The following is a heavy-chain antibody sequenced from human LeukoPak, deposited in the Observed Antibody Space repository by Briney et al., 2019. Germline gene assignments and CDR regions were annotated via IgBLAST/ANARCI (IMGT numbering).Heavy chain of an antibody. J-gene: IGHJ4*02. CDR2: INPNSGGT. CDR1: GYTFTGYY. CDR3: ARGTSYYDFWSGYEALDY. D-gene: IGHD3-3*01. V-gene: IGHV1-2*06. Sequence: ASVKVSCEASGYTFTGYYMHWVRQAPGQGLEWMGRINPNSGGTNYAQKFQGRVTMTRDTSISTAYMELSRLRSDDTAVYYCARGTSYYDFWSGYEALDYWGQGTLVTVSS.